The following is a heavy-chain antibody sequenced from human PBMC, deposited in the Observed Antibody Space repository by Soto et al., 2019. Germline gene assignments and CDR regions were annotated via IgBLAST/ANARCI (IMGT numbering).Heavy chain of an antibody. Sequence: PSETLSLTCTVSGGSISSYYWSWIRQPPGKGLEWIGYIYYSGSTNYNPSLKSRVTISVDTSKNQFSLKLSSVTAADTAVYYCARAFPLLRYSYGVFDYWGQGTLVTVSS. CDR3: ARAFPLLRYSYGVFDY. J-gene: IGHJ4*02. D-gene: IGHD5-18*01. CDR1: GGSISSYY. V-gene: IGHV4-59*01. CDR2: IYYSGST.